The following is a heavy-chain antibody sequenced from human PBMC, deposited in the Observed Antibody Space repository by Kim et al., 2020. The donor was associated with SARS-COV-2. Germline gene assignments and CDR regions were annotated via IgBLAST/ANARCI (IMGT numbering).Heavy chain of an antibody. J-gene: IGHJ4*01. Sequence: SETLSLTCAVYGGSFSGYYWSWIRQPPGKGLEWIGEINHSGSTNYNPSLKSRVTISVDTSKNQFSLKLSSVTAADTAVYYCARFNGDYSSSAGGFDYWG. V-gene: IGHV4-34*01. CDR3: ARFNGDYSSSAGGFDY. CDR1: GGSFSGYY. D-gene: IGHD6-6*01. CDR2: INHSGST.